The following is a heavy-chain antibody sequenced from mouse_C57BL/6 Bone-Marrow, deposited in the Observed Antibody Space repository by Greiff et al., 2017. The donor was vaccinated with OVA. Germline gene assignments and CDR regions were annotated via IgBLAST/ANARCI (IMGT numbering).Heavy chain of an antibody. CDR2: IYPGDGDT. V-gene: IGHV1-82*01. Sequence: VQLQQSGPELVKPGASVKISCKASGYAFSSSWMNWVKQRPGKGLEWIGRIYPGDGDTNYNGKFKGKATLTADKSSSTAYMQLSSLTSEDSAVYCCAQGLRQAYWGQGTLVTVSA. CDR1: GYAFSSSW. D-gene: IGHD2-4*01. J-gene: IGHJ3*01. CDR3: AQGLRQAY.